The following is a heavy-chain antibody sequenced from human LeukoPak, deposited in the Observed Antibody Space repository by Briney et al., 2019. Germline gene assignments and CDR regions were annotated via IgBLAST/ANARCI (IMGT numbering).Heavy chain of an antibody. J-gene: IGHJ4*02. D-gene: IGHD3-9*01. Sequence: AGGSLRLFCAACGFIFSNYAMSCVRNAPGKGLEWVSAIGGRDSRTYYADSVRGRFTVSRDDPKNTLYLQMNTLRAEDTAVYYCAKWGDYDILTGYYDSDYWGQGTLVTVSS. CDR1: GFIFSNYA. CDR3: AKWGDYDILTGYYDSDY. V-gene: IGHV3-23*01. CDR2: IGGRDSRT.